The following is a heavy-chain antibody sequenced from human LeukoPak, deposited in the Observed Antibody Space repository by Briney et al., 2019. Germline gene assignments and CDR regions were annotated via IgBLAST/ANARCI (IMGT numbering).Heavy chain of an antibody. Sequence: PGGSLRLSCAVSVFTFDDYGMSWVRQAPGKGLDWISLIYSGGSTYYADSVMGRFTISRDNSKTTLFLQMNSLKAEDTAEYYCATGGRSGVALEQWGQGTLVTVSS. V-gene: IGHV3-53*01. CDR3: ATGGRSGVALEQ. CDR1: VFTFDDYG. CDR2: IYSGGST. J-gene: IGHJ4*02. D-gene: IGHD1/OR15-1a*01.